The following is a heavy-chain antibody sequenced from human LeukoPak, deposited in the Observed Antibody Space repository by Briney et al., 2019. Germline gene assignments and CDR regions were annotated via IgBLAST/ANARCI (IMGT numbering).Heavy chain of an antibody. CDR2: FYYSGST. J-gene: IGHJ3*02. CDR3: ARAAIGVDAFDI. CDR1: GGSISSDY. D-gene: IGHD3-22*01. V-gene: IGHV4-59*01. Sequence: PSETLSLTCTVPGGSISSDYWSWLRQPPGKGLEWIGDFYYSGSTNYNPSLKSRVTTLVDTSKNQFSLKLSSVTAADTAIYYCARAAIGVDAFDIWGQGTMVTVSS.